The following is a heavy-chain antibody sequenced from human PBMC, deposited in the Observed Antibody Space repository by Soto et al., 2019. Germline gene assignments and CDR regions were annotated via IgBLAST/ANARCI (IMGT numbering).Heavy chain of an antibody. J-gene: IGHJ4*02. CDR3: ARDWSTFDY. CDR2: ISYDGSNQ. CDR1: GFTFSSYA. V-gene: IGHV3-30*04. Sequence: QVQPVESGGGVVQPGRSPTLSCAASGFTFSSYAMHWVRQAPGKGLEWVAVISYDGSNQDYADSVKDRFTISRDNSKNTLYRQMNSLRAEDTAGYYCARDWSTFDYWGLGTLVTVSS.